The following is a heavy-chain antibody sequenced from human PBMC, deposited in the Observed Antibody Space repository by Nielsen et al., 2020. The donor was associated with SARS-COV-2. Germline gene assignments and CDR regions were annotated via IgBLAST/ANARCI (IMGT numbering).Heavy chain of an antibody. CDR3: VREMGGSSRHFDY. V-gene: IGHV3-30-3*01. J-gene: IGHJ4*02. D-gene: IGHD6-13*01. CDR2: ISDDGNNG. Sequence: GGSLRLSCEVSGFAFRYYVMHWVRQAPGKGLEWVAVISDDGNNGSYADSVKGRFTISRDNAKNTLYLQMNSLRAEDTAVYYCVREMGGSSRHFDYWGQGTLVTVSS. CDR1: GFAFRYYV.